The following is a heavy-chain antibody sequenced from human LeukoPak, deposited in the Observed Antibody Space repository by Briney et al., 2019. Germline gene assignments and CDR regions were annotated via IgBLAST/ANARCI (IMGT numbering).Heavy chain of an antibody. CDR1: GFTFSTYG. V-gene: IGHV3-23*01. CDR3: AKRSAYGSGSPHFDY. CDR2: LSDTGGNS. D-gene: IGHD6-25*01. J-gene: IGHJ4*02. Sequence: GGSLRLSCAASGFTFSTYGMIWVRQAPGKGLEWVSSLSDTGGNSYYADSVKGRFTISRDNSKNTLYLQMSSLRAEDTAIYYCAKRSAYGSGSPHFDYWGQGTLVTVSS.